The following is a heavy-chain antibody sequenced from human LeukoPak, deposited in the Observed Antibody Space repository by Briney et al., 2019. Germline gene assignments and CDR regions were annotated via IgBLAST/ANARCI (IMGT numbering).Heavy chain of an antibody. CDR2: ISSSSSYI. CDR1: GFTFSSYS. V-gene: IGHV3-21*01. Sequence: GGSLRLSCAASGFTFSSYSMNWVRQAPGKGLEWVSSISSSSSYIYYADSVKGRFTISRDNAKNSLYLQMNSLRAEDTAVYYCARYYDSSGYAPFDYWGQGTLVTVSS. CDR3: ARYYDSSGYAPFDY. J-gene: IGHJ4*02. D-gene: IGHD3-22*01.